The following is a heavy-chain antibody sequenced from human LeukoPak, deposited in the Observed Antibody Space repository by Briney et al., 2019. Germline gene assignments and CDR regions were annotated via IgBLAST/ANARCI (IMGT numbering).Heavy chain of an antibody. CDR3: ARVGTDLASRFDP. CDR1: GGSISSYC. Sequence: PSETLSLTCTVSGGSISSYCWSWIRQPPGKGLEWIGYIYYSGSTNYNPSLKSRVTISVDTSKNQFSLKLSSVTAADTAVYYCARVGTDLASRFDPWGQGTLVTVSS. D-gene: IGHD2-8*02. CDR2: IYYSGST. J-gene: IGHJ5*02. V-gene: IGHV4-59*01.